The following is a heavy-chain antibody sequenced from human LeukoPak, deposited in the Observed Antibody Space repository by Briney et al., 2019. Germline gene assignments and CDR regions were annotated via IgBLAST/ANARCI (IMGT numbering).Heavy chain of an antibody. J-gene: IGHJ4*02. CDR3: ARDNRWLQSVLDY. V-gene: IGHV4-39*07. Sequence: SETLSLTCTVSGGSISSSSYYWGWIRQPPGKGLEWIGSIYYSGSTYYNPSLKSRVTISVDTSKNQFSLKLSSVTAADTAVYYCARDNRWLQSVLDYWGQGTLVTVSS. D-gene: IGHD5-24*01. CDR2: IYYSGST. CDR1: GGSISSSSYY.